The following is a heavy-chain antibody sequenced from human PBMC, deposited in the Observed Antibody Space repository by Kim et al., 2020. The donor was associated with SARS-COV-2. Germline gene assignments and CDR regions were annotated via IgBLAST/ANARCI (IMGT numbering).Heavy chain of an antibody. CDR3: ARYVITIFGDYFDY. Sequence: NPSLKSRVTISVDTSKNQFSLKLSSVTAADTAVYYCARYVITIFGDYFDYWGQGTLVTVSS. V-gene: IGHV4-39*01. J-gene: IGHJ4*02. D-gene: IGHD3-3*01.